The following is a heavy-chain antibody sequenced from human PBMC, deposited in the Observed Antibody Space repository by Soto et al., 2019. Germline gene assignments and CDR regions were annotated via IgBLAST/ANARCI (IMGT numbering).Heavy chain of an antibody. J-gene: IGHJ3*02. Sequence: QVQLVESGGGVLQPGRSLRLSCAASGFTCSSYGMHWVRQAPGKGLEWVAVISYDGSNKYYADSVKGRFTISRDNSKNTLYLQINSLRAEDTAVYYCAKGTSLYYDFWDRGFDIWGQGTMVSVSS. CDR2: ISYDGSNK. CDR1: GFTCSSYG. D-gene: IGHD3-3*01. CDR3: AKGTSLYYDFWDRGFDI. V-gene: IGHV3-30*18.